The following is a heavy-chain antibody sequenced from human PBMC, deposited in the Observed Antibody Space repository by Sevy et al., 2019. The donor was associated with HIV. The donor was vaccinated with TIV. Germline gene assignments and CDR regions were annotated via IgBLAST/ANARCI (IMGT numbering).Heavy chain of an antibody. D-gene: IGHD5-18*01. CDR2: INNGGST. CDR3: ASGDTTMITDLDY. Sequence: GGSLRLSCGASGFTFSNYAMSWVRQAPGKGPEWVSGINNGGSTYYADSVKGRFIISRDNSKKMVFLQMNSLRAEDTAVYYCASGDTTMITDLDYWGQGALVTVSS. V-gene: IGHV3-23*01. J-gene: IGHJ4*02. CDR1: GFTFSNYA.